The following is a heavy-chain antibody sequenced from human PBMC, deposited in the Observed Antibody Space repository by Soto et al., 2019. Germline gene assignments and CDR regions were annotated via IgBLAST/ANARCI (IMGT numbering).Heavy chain of an antibody. CDR2: IYHSGST. CDR1: GVSISSGGYS. CDR3: ARVRRGYFDY. J-gene: IGHJ4*02. Sequence: SETLSLTCAVSGVSISSGGYSWSWIRQPPGKGLEWIGYIYHSGSTYYNPSLKSRVTISVDRSKNQFSLKLSSVTAADTAVYYCARVRRGYFDYWGQGTLVTVSS. V-gene: IGHV4-30-2*01.